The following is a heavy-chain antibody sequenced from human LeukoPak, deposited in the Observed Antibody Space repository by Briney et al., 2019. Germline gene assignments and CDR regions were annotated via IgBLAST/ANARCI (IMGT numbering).Heavy chain of an antibody. D-gene: IGHD3-3*01. J-gene: IGHJ6*02. CDR1: GFTFSSYG. V-gene: IGHV3-30*18. Sequence: PGRSLRLSCAASGFTFSSYGMHWVRQAPGKGLEWVAVISYDGSNKYYADSVKGRFIISRDNSKNTLYLQMNSLRAEDTAVYYCAKAPPYYDFWSGYPLRNYYGMDVWGQGTTVTVSS. CDR2: ISYDGSNK. CDR3: AKAPPYYDFWSGYPLRNYYGMDV.